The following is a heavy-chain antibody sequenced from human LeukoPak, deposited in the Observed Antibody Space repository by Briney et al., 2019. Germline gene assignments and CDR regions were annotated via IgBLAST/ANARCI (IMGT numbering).Heavy chain of an antibody. Sequence: GGSLRLSCAASSFTFSGYYMSWVRQAPGKGLEWVSYISSSSSYTNYADSVKGRFTISRDNAKNSLYLQMNSLRAEDTAVYYSARAQAIDDEKTIGGQWLVPFDYWGQGSLVTVSS. CDR2: ISSSSSYT. V-gene: IGHV3-11*05. CDR3: ARAQAIDDEKTIGGQWLVPFDY. D-gene: IGHD6-19*01. CDR1: SFTFSGYY. J-gene: IGHJ4*02.